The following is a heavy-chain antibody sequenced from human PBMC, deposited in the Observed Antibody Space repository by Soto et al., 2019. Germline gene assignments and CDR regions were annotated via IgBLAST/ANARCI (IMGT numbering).Heavy chain of an antibody. V-gene: IGHV1-18*01. Sequence: QVQLVQSGAEVKKPGASVKVSCKASGYTFTSYGISWVRQAPGQGLEWRGWIRAYNGNTNYAQKLQGRATMTTATSTSTAYMELRSLSSADTAVYYCARELPRMEVWGQGTTVTVSS. J-gene: IGHJ6*02. CDR1: GYTFTSYG. CDR2: IRAYNGNT. CDR3: ARELPRMEV. D-gene: IGHD2-15*01.